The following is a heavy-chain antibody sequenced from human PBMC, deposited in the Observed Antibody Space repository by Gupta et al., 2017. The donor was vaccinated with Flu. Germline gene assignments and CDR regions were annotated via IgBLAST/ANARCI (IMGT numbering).Heavy chain of an antibody. Sequence: WIRQPPGKGLEWIGYIYYSGSTNYNPSLKSRVTLSIDTSKNQFSLRLNSVTAADTAVYYCARANYDVLTAYYMPSNWFDPWGQGTLVTVSS. CDR2: IYYSGST. CDR3: ARANYDVLTAYYMPSNWFDP. J-gene: IGHJ5*02. V-gene: IGHV4-59*01. D-gene: IGHD3-9*01.